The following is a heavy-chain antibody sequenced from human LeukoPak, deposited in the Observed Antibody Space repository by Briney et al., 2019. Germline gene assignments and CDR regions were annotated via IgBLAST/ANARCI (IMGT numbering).Heavy chain of an antibody. Sequence: WETLSLTCAVYGGSFSGYYWSWIRQPPGKGLEWIGEINHSGSTNYNPSLKSRVTISVDTSKNQFSLKLSSVTAADTAVYYCARDCGGGSCYSAFDYRGQGTLVTVSS. CDR2: INHSGST. D-gene: IGHD2-15*01. J-gene: IGHJ4*02. V-gene: IGHV4-34*01. CDR1: GGSFSGYY. CDR3: ARDCGGGSCYSAFDY.